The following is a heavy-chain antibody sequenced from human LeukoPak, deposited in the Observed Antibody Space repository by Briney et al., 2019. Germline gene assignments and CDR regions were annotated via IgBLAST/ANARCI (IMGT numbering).Heavy chain of an antibody. CDR3: ARGRHSSGWYEPDY. Sequence: ASVKVSCKASGYTFTSYDINRVRQATGQGLEWMGWMNPNSGNTGYAQKFQGRVTMTRNTSISTAYMELSSLRSEDTAVYYCARGRHSSGWYEPDYWGQGTLVTVSS. CDR2: MNPNSGNT. V-gene: IGHV1-8*01. J-gene: IGHJ4*02. D-gene: IGHD6-19*01. CDR1: GYTFTSYD.